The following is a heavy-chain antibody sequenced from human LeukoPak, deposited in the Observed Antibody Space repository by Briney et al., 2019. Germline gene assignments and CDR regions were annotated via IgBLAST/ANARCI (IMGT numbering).Heavy chain of an antibody. D-gene: IGHD1-26*01. CDR2: IYSGGNT. J-gene: IGHJ5*02. Sequence: GGSLRLSCAASGFTVSSSPINWVRQAPGRGLEWVSVIYSGGNTFYADSVKGRFTISRHNSENPLYLQMNSLSADDTAVYYCARLMGSGWFDPWGQGTLVTVFS. V-gene: IGHV3-53*04. CDR1: GFTVSSSP. CDR3: ARLMGSGWFDP.